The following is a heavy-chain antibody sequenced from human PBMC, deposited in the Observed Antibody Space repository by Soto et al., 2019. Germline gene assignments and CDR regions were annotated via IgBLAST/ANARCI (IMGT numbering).Heavy chain of an antibody. Sequence: ASVKVSCKASGYTFTSYGISWVQQAPGQGLEWMGWISAYNGNTNYAQKLQGRVTMTTDTSTSTAYMELRSLRSDDTAVYYCARGGAYSSSWYEGQYYFDYWGQGTLVTVSS. CDR3: ARGGAYSSSWYEGQYYFDY. J-gene: IGHJ4*02. CDR1: GYTFTSYG. V-gene: IGHV1-18*01. D-gene: IGHD6-13*01. CDR2: ISAYNGNT.